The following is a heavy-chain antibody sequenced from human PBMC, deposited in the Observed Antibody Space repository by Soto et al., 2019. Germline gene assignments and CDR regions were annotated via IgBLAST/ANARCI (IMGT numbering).Heavy chain of an antibody. CDR3: AKDDCSGGSCYSDYYYMDF. Sequence: QVQLVESGGGVVQPGRSLRLSCAASGFTFSSYGMHWVRQAPGKGLEWVAIISYDGSNKYYADSVKGRFTISRDNSKNTLYLQMNSLTAEDTAVYYCAKDDCSGGSCYSDYYYMDFWGTGTTVTVSS. D-gene: IGHD2-15*01. J-gene: IGHJ6*03. CDR2: ISYDGSNK. V-gene: IGHV3-30*18. CDR1: GFTFSSYG.